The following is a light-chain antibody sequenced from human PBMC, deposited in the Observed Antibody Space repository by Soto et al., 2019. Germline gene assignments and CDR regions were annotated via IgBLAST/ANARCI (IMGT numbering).Light chain of an antibody. CDR2: EVS. CDR3: SSYTSSTNYV. Sequence: QSALTQPPSVTLYPGQSLTMSGTGTSIDIAPYNYVSWYQQHPGKAAKLIIYEVSYRPSGISNRFSGSKSGNTASLTISGLQAEDEADYYCSSYTSSTNYVFGTGTKVTVL. CDR1: SIDIAPYNY. J-gene: IGLJ1*01. V-gene: IGLV2-14*01.